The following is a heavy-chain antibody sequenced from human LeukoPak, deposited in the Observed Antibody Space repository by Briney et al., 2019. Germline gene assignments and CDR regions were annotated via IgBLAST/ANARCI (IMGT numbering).Heavy chain of an antibody. Sequence: GGSLRLSCAASGFTFSDHYMSWIRQVPGKGLEWVSYITTRANIIYYVDSVKGRFTVSADSAKNSLYLQMNNLRAEDTALYYCARGGDYVGVAARIDLWGQGTLVTVSS. CDR3: ARGGDYVGVAARIDL. J-gene: IGHJ5*02. CDR1: GFTFSDHY. V-gene: IGHV3-11*01. CDR2: ITTRANII. D-gene: IGHD3-10*02.